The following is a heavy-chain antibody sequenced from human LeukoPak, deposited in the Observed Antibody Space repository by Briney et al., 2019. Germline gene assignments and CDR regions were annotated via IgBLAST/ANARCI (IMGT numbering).Heavy chain of an antibody. CDR1: GFTFSHYA. CDR2: ILYDGSNE. CDR3: ARDREDLLWFGEKEDWFDP. Sequence: QSGGSLRLSCAASGFTFSHYAIHWVRQAPGKGLEWVALILYDGSNEYYADSVKGRFSISRDNSKNTLYLQMNSLRAEDTAVYYCARDREDLLWFGEKEDWFDPWGQGTLVTVSS. D-gene: IGHD3-10*01. V-gene: IGHV3-30-3*01. J-gene: IGHJ5*02.